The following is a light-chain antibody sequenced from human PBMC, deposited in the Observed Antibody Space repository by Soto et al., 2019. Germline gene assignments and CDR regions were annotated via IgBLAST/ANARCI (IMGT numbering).Light chain of an antibody. CDR1: QTVSRW. CDR2: KAS. J-gene: IGKJ5*01. CDR3: QQFHSFPIT. Sequence: DIQITQSPSTLSASVGDRVTITCRASQTVSRWLAWYQQKPGKAPQLLIEKASTLESGVPSRFSGSRSGTDFTLTINSMQPEDYANYYCQQFHSFPITFGQGTRMEIK. V-gene: IGKV1-5*03.